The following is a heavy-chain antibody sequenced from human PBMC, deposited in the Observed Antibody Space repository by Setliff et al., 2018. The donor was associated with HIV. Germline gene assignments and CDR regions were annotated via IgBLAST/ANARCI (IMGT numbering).Heavy chain of an antibody. Sequence: ASVKVSCKASGYTFTGNYIHWVRQAPGQGLEWMGWINPNSGGTNYEQKFQGRVTMTRDTSISTAYMEPSRLRSDDTAVYYCARDSSTWHFDYWGQGTLVTVSS. CDR1: GYTFTGNY. J-gene: IGHJ4*02. V-gene: IGHV1-2*02. D-gene: IGHD6-13*01. CDR2: INPNSGGT. CDR3: ARDSSTWHFDY.